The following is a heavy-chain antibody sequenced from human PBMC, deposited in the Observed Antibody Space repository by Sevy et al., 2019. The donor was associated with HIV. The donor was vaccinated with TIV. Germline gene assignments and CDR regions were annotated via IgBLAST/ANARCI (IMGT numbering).Heavy chain of an antibody. V-gene: IGHV1-24*01. D-gene: IGHD3-10*01. J-gene: IGHJ6*02. CDR1: GDSLTELS. Sequence: ASVKVSCKVSGDSLTELSMFWVRQAPGKGLEWMGGFVPQHGRTIYAQKFEARVTMTEDKSAETAYMELTSLKFEVTAVYFCATTRTERNWYGESFYYYYAMDVWGQGTSVTVSS. CDR2: FVPQHGRT. CDR3: ATTRTERNWYGESFYYYYAMDV.